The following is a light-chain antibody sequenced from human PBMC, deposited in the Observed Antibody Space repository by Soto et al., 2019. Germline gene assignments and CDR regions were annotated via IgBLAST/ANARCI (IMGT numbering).Light chain of an antibody. V-gene: IGLV1-44*01. CDR2: SNN. J-gene: IGLJ3*02. Sequence: QSVLTQPPSASGTPGQRVTISCSGRSSNIGSNTVNWYQQLPGTAPKLLIYSNNQRPSGVPDRFSGSKSGTSASLAISGLQSEDEADYYCAAWDASLNGGVFGGGTKVTVL. CDR1: SSNIGSNT. CDR3: AAWDASLNGGV.